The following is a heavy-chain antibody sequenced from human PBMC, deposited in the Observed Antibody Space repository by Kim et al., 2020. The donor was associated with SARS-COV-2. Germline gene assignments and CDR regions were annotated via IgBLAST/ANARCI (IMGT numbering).Heavy chain of an antibody. CDR1: GYTFINYY. Sequence: GESLKISCKASGYTFINYYIAWVRQRPGKGLEWMGLIFPGDSDTRYGPSFRGQVTFSVDKSINTAFLEWSSLRAADSAMYFCVRRASGYWGPGTQVTGSS. D-gene: IGHD3-9*01. V-gene: IGHV5-51*01. J-gene: IGHJ1*01. CDR3: VRRASGY. CDR2: IFPGDSDT.